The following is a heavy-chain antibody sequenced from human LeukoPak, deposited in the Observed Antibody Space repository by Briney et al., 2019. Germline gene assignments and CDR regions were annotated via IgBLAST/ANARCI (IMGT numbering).Heavy chain of an antibody. CDR1: GGSISSRSHY. J-gene: IGHJ4*02. CDR3: ARRIDLAGSTFDY. D-gene: IGHD3-9*01. Sequence: KNSETPALPCTVSGGSISSRSHYWVWIRQPPGKGLEWLGSIYYSGSTSYNPSLKRRITISVDTSKNQFSLKLSAVTAADTAVYYCARRIDLAGSTFDYWGQGAMLSASS. V-gene: IGHV4-39*01. CDR2: IYYSGST.